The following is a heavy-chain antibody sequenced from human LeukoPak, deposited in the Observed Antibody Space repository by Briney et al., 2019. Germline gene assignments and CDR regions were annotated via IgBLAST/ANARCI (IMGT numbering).Heavy chain of an antibody. D-gene: IGHD3/OR15-3a*01. J-gene: IGHJ3*02. CDR2: IYYSGST. Sequence: SETLSLTCTVSGGSISSSSYYWGWIRQPPGKGLEWIGSIYYSGSTYYNPSLKSRVTISVDTSKNQFSLKLSSVTAADTAVYYCARDIEYYGFWGYAFDIWGQGTMVTVSS. CDR3: ARDIEYYGFWGYAFDI. V-gene: IGHV4-39*07. CDR1: GGSISSSSYY.